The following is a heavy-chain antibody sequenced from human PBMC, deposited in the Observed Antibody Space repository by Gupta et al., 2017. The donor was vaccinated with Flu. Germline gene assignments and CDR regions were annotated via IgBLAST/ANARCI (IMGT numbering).Heavy chain of an antibody. Sequence: QVQLVQSGAEVKKPGASVKVSCKASGYTFTGYYMHWVRQAPGQGLEWMGWINPNSGGTNYAQKFQGRVTMTRDTSISTAYMELSRLRSDDTAVYYCALNYDFWSGSSPDQYYFDYWGQGTLVTVSS. CDR1: GYTFTGYY. V-gene: IGHV1-2*02. D-gene: IGHD3-3*01. CDR2: INPNSGGT. CDR3: ALNYDFWSGSSPDQYYFDY. J-gene: IGHJ4*02.